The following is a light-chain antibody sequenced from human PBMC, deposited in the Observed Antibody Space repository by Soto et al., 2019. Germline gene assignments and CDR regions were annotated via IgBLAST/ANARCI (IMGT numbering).Light chain of an antibody. CDR3: QHYYTAPPT. V-gene: IGKV4-1*01. Sequence: DIVMTQSPDSLAVSLGERATINCKSSQTVLYSSNNKNYLAWYQQKPGQPPKLLIYWASTRESGVPDRFTGSGSGTDFTLTISSLQAEDVAVYYCQHYYTAPPTFGQGTRLEMK. J-gene: IGKJ5*01. CDR1: QTVLYSSNNKNY. CDR2: WAS.